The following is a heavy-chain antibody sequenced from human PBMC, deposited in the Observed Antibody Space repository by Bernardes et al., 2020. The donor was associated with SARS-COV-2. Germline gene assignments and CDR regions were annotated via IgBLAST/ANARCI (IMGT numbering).Heavy chain of an antibody. CDR3: TRDTGVDLDY. D-gene: IGHD5-12*01. Sequence: GGSLRLSCAASTFTASNYWMHWVRQAPGKGLVWVSRINNDGSDTTYADSVKGRFTISRDNAKNTVYLQMNSLRVEDTALYYCTRDTGVDLDYWGQGTLVTVS. J-gene: IGHJ4*02. V-gene: IGHV3-74*01. CDR2: INNDGSDT. CDR1: TFTASNYW.